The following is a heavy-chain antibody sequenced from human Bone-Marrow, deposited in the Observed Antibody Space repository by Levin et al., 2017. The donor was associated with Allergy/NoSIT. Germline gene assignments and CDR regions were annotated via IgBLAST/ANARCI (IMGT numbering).Heavy chain of an antibody. CDR2: IYPGDSDT. V-gene: IGHV5-51*01. CDR1: GYNFRTYW. D-gene: IGHD1-26*01. J-gene: IGHJ5*02. Sequence: GESLKISCKASGYNFRTYWIAWVRERPGKGLEWMGTIYPGDSDTRYSPSFRGQVIISADMSMNTAYLRLRSLKASDTAVYYCARRNDFSDLKWLDPWGQGTLVTVSS. CDR3: ARRNDFSDLKWLDP.